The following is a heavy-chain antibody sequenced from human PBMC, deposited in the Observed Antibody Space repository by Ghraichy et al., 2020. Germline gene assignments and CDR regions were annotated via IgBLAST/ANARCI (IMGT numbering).Heavy chain of an antibody. CDR1: GYSFTDYA. CDR2: INTHNGNT. Sequence: ASVKVSCKASGYSFTDYAITWVRQAPGQGLEWMGRINTHNGNTNYAQKLQGRVTVSTDTSTTTAYMEVTSLTSDDTAVYYCAVADSGDFDIWGQGTMVTVSS. V-gene: IGHV1-18*01. D-gene: IGHD2-15*01. CDR3: AVADSGDFDI. J-gene: IGHJ3*02.